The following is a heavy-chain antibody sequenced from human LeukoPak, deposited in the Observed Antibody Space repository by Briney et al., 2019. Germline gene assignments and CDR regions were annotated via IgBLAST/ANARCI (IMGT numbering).Heavy chain of an antibody. J-gene: IGHJ4*02. CDR2: ISSSSSYI. CDR1: GFTFSSYS. CDR3: ARGTSSRPGYSSSWYPDYFDY. D-gene: IGHD6-13*01. Sequence: GGSLRLSWAASGFTFSSYSMNWVRQAPGKGLEWVSSISSSSSYIYYADSVKGRFTISRDNAKNSLYLQMNSLRAEDTAVYYCARGTSSRPGYSSSWYPDYFDYWGQGTLVTVSS. V-gene: IGHV3-21*01.